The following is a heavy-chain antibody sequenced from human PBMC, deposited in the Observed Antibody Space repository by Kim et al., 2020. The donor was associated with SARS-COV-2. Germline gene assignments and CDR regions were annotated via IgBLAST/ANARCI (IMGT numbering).Heavy chain of an antibody. CDR3: ARGIYGYSSSPTDY. J-gene: IGHJ4*02. D-gene: IGHD6-6*01. Sequence: DSVKGRLTISRDNAKNSLYLQMNRLRAEDTALYHCARGIYGYSSSPTDYWGQGTLVTVSS. V-gene: IGHV3-20*01.